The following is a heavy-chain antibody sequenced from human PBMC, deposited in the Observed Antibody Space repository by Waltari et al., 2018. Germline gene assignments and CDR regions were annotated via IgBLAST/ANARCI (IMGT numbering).Heavy chain of an antibody. CDR2: INHSGST. CDR1: GGSFSGYY. J-gene: IGHJ5*02. CDR3: ARIQGDIVVVPAAIGYWFDP. Sequence: QVQLQQWGAGLLKPSETLSLTCAVYGGSFSGYYWSWIRQPPGKGLEWIGEINHSGSTNYNPSLKSRVTISVDTSKNQFSLKLSSVTAADTAVYYCARIQGDIVVVPAAIGYWFDPWGQGTLVTVSS. V-gene: IGHV4-34*01. D-gene: IGHD2-2*01.